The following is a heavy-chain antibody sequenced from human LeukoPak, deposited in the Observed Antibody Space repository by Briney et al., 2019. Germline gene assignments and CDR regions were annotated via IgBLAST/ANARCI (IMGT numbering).Heavy chain of an antibody. J-gene: IGHJ4*02. CDR2: IYYSDT. CDR3: ARGGIVPYYFDY. V-gene: IGHV4-31*03. Sequence: SETLSLTCTVSGGSVTRGGYYWSWISQHPGKGLEWIGYIYYSDTYYNPSLKSRVTISVDTSKNQFSLKLSSVTAADTAVYYCARGGIVPYYFDYWGQGTLVTVSS. D-gene: IGHD2/OR15-2a*01. CDR1: GGSVTRGGYY.